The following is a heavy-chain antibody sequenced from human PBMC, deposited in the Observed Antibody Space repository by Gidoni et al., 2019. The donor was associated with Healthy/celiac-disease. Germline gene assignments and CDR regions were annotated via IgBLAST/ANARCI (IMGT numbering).Heavy chain of an antibody. J-gene: IGHJ4*02. CDR2: ISWDGGST. CDR1: GFTFYDYT. D-gene: IGHD6-6*01. CDR3: ATAAAARHLGIDY. V-gene: IGHV3-43*01. Sequence: EVQLVESGGVLVQPGGSLILSWAASGFTFYDYTLRWVRQAPGKGMELVSLISWDGGSTYYADSVKGRFTISRDNSKNSLYLQMNSLRTEDTALYYCATAAAARHLGIDYWGQGTLVTVSS.